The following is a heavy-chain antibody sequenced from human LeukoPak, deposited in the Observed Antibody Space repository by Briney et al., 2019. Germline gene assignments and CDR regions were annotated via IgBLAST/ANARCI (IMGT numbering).Heavy chain of an antibody. V-gene: IGHV3-64*01. Sequence: PGGSLRLSCAVSGFTISSYALHWVRQAPGKGLQCVSGISNGGSIDYSNSVKGRFTISRDNSKNTLYLQLGSLRPEDMAVYYCARAFRYGSGFDYWGRG. CDR3: ARAFRYGSGFDY. J-gene: IGHJ4*02. D-gene: IGHD5-24*01. CDR1: GFTISSYA. CDR2: ISNGGSI.